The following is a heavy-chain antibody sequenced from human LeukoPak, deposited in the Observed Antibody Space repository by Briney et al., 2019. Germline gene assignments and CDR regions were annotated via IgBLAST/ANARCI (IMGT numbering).Heavy chain of an antibody. CDR3: ARGLYYQDY. D-gene: IGHD2-8*01. CDR2: LYHSGST. CDR1: GYSISSGYY. V-gene: IGHV4-38-2*01. J-gene: IGHJ4*02. Sequence: SETLPLTCAVSGYSISSGYYWGWIRQPPGKGLEWIGTLYHSGSTYYNPSLKSRVTISVDTSKNQFSLKLTPVTAADTAVYYCARGLYYQDYWGQGTLVTVSS.